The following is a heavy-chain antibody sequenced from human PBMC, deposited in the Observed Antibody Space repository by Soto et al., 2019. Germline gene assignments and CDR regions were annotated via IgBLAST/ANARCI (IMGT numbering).Heavy chain of an antibody. V-gene: IGHV1-24*01. CDR1: GYTLTELS. D-gene: IGHD4-17*01. Sequence: ASVKVSCKVSGYTLTELSIHWVRQAPGKGLEWMGGFDPEDGETIYAQNFQGRVTMTEDTSTDTAYMELSSLRSEDTAVYYCATRATVGIYYYYGLDVWGQGTTVTVSS. J-gene: IGHJ6*02. CDR2: FDPEDGET. CDR3: ATRATVGIYYYYGLDV.